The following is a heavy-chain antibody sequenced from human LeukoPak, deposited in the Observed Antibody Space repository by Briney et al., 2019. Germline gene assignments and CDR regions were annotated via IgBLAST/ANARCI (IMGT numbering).Heavy chain of an antibody. Sequence: GGSLRLSCAASGFTFSSYEMNWVRQAPGKGLEWVSYISSSGSTIYYADSVKGRFTISRDNAKNSLYLQMNSLRAEDTAVYYCARDPIYYDSSGRSPRFDYWGQGTLVTVSS. CDR1: GFTFSSYE. CDR3: ARDPIYYDSSGRSPRFDY. CDR2: ISSSGSTI. V-gene: IGHV3-48*03. J-gene: IGHJ4*02. D-gene: IGHD3-22*01.